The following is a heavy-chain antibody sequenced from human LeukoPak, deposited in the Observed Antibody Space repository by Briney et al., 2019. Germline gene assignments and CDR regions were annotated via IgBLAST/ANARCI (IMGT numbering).Heavy chain of an antibody. D-gene: IGHD2-8*02. J-gene: IGHJ4*02. Sequence: PGGSLRLSCAASGFTFSSYAMSWVRQAPGKGLEWVSAISGSGGSTYYVDSVKGRFTISRDNSKNTLYLQMNSLGAEDTAVYYCAKARTSTGGYHFDYWGQRTPVTVS. CDR3: AKARTSTGGYHFDY. CDR2: ISGSGGST. V-gene: IGHV3-23*01. CDR1: GFTFSSYA.